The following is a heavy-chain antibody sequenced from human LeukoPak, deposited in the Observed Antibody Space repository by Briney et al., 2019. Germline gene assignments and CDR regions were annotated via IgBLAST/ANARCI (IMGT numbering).Heavy chain of an antibody. CDR1: GFTFDDYG. D-gene: IGHD3-22*01. CDR2: INWNGGST. V-gene: IGHV3-20*04. CDR3: VRGPRYYDDSGFHYGVFDI. J-gene: IGHJ3*02. Sequence: GGSLRLSCAASGFTFDDYGMSWVRQAPGKGLEWVSGINWNGGSTGYADSVKGRFTISRDNARNSLYLQMNSLRAEDTAVYYCVRGPRYYDDSGFHYGVFDIWGQGTVVTVSS.